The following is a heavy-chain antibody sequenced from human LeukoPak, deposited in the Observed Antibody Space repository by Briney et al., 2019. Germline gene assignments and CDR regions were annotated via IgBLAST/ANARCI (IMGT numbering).Heavy chain of an antibody. CDR2: ISWNSGSI. D-gene: IGHD3-10*01. CDR1: GFTFDDYG. V-gene: IGHV3-9*01. Sequence: PGGSLRLSCAASGFTFDDYGMPWVRQAPGKGLEWVSGISWNSGSIGYADSVKGRFTISRDNAKNSLYLQMNSLRAEDTAVYYCARVRFDYYNGMNVWGQGTTVTVSS. J-gene: IGHJ6*02. CDR3: ARVRFDYYNGMNV.